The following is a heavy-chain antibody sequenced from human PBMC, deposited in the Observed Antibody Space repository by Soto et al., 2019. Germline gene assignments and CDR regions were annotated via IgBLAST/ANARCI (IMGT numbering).Heavy chain of an antibody. CDR2: IIPIFDTP. J-gene: IGHJ6*02. V-gene: IGHV1-69*01. CDR1: GGSFSSYA. Sequence: QVQLVQSGAEVKKPGSSVKVSCKASGGSFSSYAISWVRQAPGQGLEWMGGIIPIFDTPNYAQKFQGRVTITADESTSKAYMELSSLRSEDTAVYYCAPCTIRSGFYYGMDVWGQGTTVTVSS. CDR3: APCTIRSGFYYGMDV. D-gene: IGHD3-10*01.